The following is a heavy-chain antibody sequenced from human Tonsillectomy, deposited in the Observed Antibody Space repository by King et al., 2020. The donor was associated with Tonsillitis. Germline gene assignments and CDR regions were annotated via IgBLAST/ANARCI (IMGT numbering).Heavy chain of an antibody. CDR1: GYSFSSYG. CDR3: ARGGDYDSSGYRNLHYYALDV. D-gene: IGHD3-22*01. J-gene: IGHJ6*02. V-gene: IGHV1-18*01. Sequence: QVQLVESGGEVKKPGASVKVSCKASGYSFSSYGVNWVRQAPGQGLEWMGWISDYNGFTNYAQKFQGRLTLTTDRSTRTAYMGLRSLRSDDTAVYYCARGGDYDSSGYRNLHYYALDVWGQGTTVSVSS. CDR2: ISDYNGFT.